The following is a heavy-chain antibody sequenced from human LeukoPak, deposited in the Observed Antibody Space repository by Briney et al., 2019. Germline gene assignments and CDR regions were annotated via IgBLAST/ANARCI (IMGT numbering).Heavy chain of an antibody. V-gene: IGHV4-59*01. J-gene: IGHJ4*02. D-gene: IGHD3-10*01. CDR1: GVSITNFF. CDR3: ARGNYPDYGSGSFYNDY. Sequence: SETLSLTCTVSGVSITNFFWSWIRQPPGKGLEWLGYVYYSGSTKYNPSLKSRVTISVDTSKNQVSLKLSSVTAADTAFYYCARGNYPDYGSGSFYNDYWGQGTLVTVSS. CDR2: VYYSGST.